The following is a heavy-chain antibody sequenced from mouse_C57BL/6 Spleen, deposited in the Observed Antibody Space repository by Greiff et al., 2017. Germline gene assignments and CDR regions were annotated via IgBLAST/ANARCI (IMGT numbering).Heavy chain of an antibody. CDR1: GYTFTSYW. V-gene: IGHV1-69*01. J-gene: IGHJ1*03. CDR2: IDPSDSYT. CDR3: ARILHYYGSSYDWYFDV. Sequence: VQLQQPGAELVMPGASVKLSCKATGYTFTSYWMHWVKQRPGQGLEWIGEIDPSDSYTNYNQKFKGKSTLTVDKSSSTAYMQLSSLTSEDSAVXYCARILHYYGSSYDWYFDVWGTGTTVTVSS. D-gene: IGHD1-1*01.